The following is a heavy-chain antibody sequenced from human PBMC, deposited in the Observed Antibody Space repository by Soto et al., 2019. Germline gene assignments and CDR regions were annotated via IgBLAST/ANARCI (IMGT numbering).Heavy chain of an antibody. CDR1: GYTFTSYD. V-gene: IGHV1-8*01. D-gene: IGHD3-9*01. Sequence: ASVKVSCKASGYTFTSYDINWVRQATGQGLEWMGWMNPNSGNTGYAQKFQGRVTMTRNTSISTAYMELSSLRSEDTAVYYCARGADILTGYPYYYYYMDVWGKGTTVTVSS. CDR2: MNPNSGNT. J-gene: IGHJ6*03. CDR3: ARGADILTGYPYYYYYMDV.